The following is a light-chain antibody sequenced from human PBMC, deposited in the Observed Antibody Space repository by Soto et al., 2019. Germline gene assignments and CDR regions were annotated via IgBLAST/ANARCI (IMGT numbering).Light chain of an antibody. CDR1: SNDVGAFDY. V-gene: IGLV2-14*01. J-gene: IGLJ2*01. CDR3: SSYTSSSTLV. Sequence: QSVLTQPASVSASPGQSISISCTGTSNDVGAFDYVSWYQQHPGKAPKLIIFEVFNRPSGVSTRFSGSKSGSTASLTISGLQAEDEADYFCSSYTSSSTLVFGGGTKVTVL. CDR2: EVF.